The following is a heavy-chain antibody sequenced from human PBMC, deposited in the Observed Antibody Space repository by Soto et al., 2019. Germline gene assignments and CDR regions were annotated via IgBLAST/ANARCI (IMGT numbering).Heavy chain of an antibody. CDR2: IIPIFGTA. V-gene: IGHV1-69*05. CDR3: AGGNFRY. CDR1: GGTFSSYA. Sequence: SLKGSCKSSGGTFSSYAISWVRQAPGQGLEWMGGIIPIFGTANYAQKFQGRVTMTRNTSNTTAYMELTSLTSDDTGVYYCAGGNFRYWGQGNLVTVSS. J-gene: IGHJ4*02.